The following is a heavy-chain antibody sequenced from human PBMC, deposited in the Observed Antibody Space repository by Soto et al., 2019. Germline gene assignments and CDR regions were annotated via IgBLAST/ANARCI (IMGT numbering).Heavy chain of an antibody. CDR3: ATYGQHLMDY. V-gene: IGHV3-23*01. J-gene: IGHJ4*02. D-gene: IGHD4-17*01. CDR1: GFTFRNYA. Sequence: EVQLLESGGGLVQPGGSLRLSCAASGFTFRNYAMKWVRQAPGKGLEWVSVIGSGGDGIHYADSVEGRFTISRDDSKNTVNLQMNSLRADDTAVYYCATYGQHLMDYWGQGTLVTVSS. CDR2: IGSGGDGI.